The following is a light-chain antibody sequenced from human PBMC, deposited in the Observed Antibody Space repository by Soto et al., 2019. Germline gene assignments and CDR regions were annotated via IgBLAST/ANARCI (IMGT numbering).Light chain of an antibody. CDR2: RND. J-gene: IGLJ2*01. CDR3: AAWDDSLSAVV. Sequence: QSVLTQPPSASGTPGQRVTISCSGSSSNIGSNYVYWYQQFPGSAPKLLIYRNDQRPSGVPDRFSGSKSGTSASLAISGPRSEDAADYYCAAWDDSLSAVVFGGGTKVTVL. V-gene: IGLV1-47*01. CDR1: SSNIGSNY.